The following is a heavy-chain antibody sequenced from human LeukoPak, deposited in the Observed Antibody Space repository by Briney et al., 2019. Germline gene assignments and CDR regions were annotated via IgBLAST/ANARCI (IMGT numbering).Heavy chain of an antibody. V-gene: IGHV3-23*01. Sequence: GGSLRLSCAISGFTFSTCELTWVRQAPGKGLEWVSVISGSGGSTYYADSVTGRFTISRDNSKNTLYLQMNSLRAEDTAVYYCAKVTYYGSGTYYTYYFDYWGQGTLVTVSS. J-gene: IGHJ4*02. CDR1: GFTFSTCE. CDR3: AKVTYYGSGTYYTYYFDY. CDR2: ISGSGGST. D-gene: IGHD3-10*01.